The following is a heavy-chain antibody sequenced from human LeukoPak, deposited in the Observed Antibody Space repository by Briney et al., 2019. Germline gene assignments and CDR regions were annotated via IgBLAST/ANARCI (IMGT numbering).Heavy chain of an antibody. Sequence: ASVKVSCKASGYTFTTYDITWVRQATGQGLEWMGWRNPNSGDTAYAQKFQGRVAMTRDTSISTAYMELSSLRSEDTAVYYCARGLGDYYDTSTYYYAVPAHWGQGTLVTVSS. CDR2: RNPNSGDT. CDR1: GYTFTTYD. V-gene: IGHV1-8*01. J-gene: IGHJ4*02. CDR3: ARGLGDYYDTSTYYYAVPAH. D-gene: IGHD3-22*01.